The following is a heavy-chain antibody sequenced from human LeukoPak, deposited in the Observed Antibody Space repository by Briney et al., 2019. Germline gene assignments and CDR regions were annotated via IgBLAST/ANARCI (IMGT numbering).Heavy chain of an antibody. CDR1: GYTFTSYY. V-gene: IGHV1-2*02. CDR3: ARDHLWYSSSWHFFDY. J-gene: IGHJ4*02. D-gene: IGHD6-13*01. Sequence: GASVKVSCKASGYTFTSYYMHWVRQAPGQGLEWMGWINPNSGGTNYAQKFQGRVTMTRDTSISTAYMELSRLRSDDTAVYYCARDHLWYSSSWHFFDYWGQGTLVTVSS. CDR2: INPNSGGT.